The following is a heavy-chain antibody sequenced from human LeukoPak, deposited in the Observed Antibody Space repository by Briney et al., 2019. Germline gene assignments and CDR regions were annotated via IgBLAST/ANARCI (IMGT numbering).Heavy chain of an antibody. CDR2: MIGNT. CDR1: GFTFSTFA. J-gene: IGHJ5*02. Sequence: QPGGSLRLSCAASGFTFSTFAMTWVRQAPGKGLKWVAGMIGNTYYADSVKGRFTLSKDNSKKTVYLQMNSLRVEDTAIYYCAKDLHYNDGRWEFDPWGQGTLVTVSS. D-gene: IGHD5-24*01. V-gene: IGHV3-23*01. CDR3: AKDLHYNDGRWEFDP.